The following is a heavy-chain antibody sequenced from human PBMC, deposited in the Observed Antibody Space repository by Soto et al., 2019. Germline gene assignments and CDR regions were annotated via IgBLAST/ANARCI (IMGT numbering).Heavy chain of an antibody. J-gene: IGHJ6*02. V-gene: IGHV3-30-3*01. Sequence: GGSLRLSCAASGFTFSSYAMHWVRQAPGKGLEWVAVISYDGSNKYYADSVKGRFTISRDNSKNTLYLQMNSLRAEDTAVYYCARDAYSSGWYAIGIRYYYYGMDVWGQGTTVTVSS. CDR1: GFTFSSYA. CDR3: ARDAYSSGWYAIGIRYYYYGMDV. CDR2: ISYDGSNK. D-gene: IGHD6-19*01.